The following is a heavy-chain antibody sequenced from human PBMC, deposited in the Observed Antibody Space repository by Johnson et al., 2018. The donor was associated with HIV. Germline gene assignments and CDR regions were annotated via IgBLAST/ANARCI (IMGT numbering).Heavy chain of an antibody. CDR1: GFTFSNAW. CDR2: IQYDGSNK. V-gene: IGHV3-30*02. J-gene: IGHJ3*02. CDR3: AKPRSLWLEGAFDI. Sequence: QMLLVESGGGLVQPGGSLRLSCAASGFTFSNAWMSWVRQAPGKGLEWVAFIQYDGSNKYYADSVKGRFTISRDNSKNTLYLQMNSLRAEDTAVYYCAKPRSLWLEGAFDIWGQGTMVTVSS. D-gene: IGHD3-10*01.